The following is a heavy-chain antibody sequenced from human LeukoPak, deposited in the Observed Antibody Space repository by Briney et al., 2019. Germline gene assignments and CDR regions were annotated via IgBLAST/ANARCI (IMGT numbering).Heavy chain of an antibody. CDR3: ARDPGASSTPDDY. J-gene: IGHJ4*02. CDR2: IIPILGIA. D-gene: IGHD2-2*01. Sequence: ASVKVSCKASGGTFSSYAISWVRQAPGQVLEWMGRIIPILGIANYAQKFQGRVTITADKSTSTAYMELSGLRSEDTAVYYCARDPGASSTPDDYWGQGTLVTVSS. CDR1: GGTFSSYA. V-gene: IGHV1-69*04.